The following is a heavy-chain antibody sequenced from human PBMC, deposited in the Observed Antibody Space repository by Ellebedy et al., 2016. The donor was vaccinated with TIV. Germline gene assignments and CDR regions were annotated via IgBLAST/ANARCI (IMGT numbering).Heavy chain of an antibody. CDR2: IKSDGSST. V-gene: IGHV3-74*01. Sequence: GGSLRLXXAGSGFTFGSSWMLWVRQAPGKRLECVSLIKSDGSSTNYADSVKGRFTISRDNAKNTLYLQMNSLRAEDTAVYYCAKNEQQLVPEDAFDIWGQGTMVTVSS. CDR1: GFTFGSSW. D-gene: IGHD6-13*01. J-gene: IGHJ3*02. CDR3: AKNEQQLVPEDAFDI.